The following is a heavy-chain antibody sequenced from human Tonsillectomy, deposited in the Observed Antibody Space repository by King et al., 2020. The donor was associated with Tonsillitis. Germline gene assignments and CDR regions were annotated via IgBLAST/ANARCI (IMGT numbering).Heavy chain of an antibody. CDR3: ARLTLTIFYFYYMDV. Sequence: LQLQESGPGLVKPSETLYLNCTVSGGSISTSSYYWGWIRQPPGKGLEWCGSITYSGSTYYNPSLMSRVTISLDTSTSQFSLKLSSVTAADTAVYYCARLTLTIFYFYYMDVWGKGTTVTVSS. D-gene: IGHD4-11*01. CDR2: ITYSGST. J-gene: IGHJ6*03. CDR1: GGSISTSSYY. V-gene: IGHV4-39*01.